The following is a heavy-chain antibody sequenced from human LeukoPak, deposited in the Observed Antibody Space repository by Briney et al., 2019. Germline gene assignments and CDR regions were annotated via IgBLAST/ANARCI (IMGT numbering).Heavy chain of an antibody. J-gene: IGHJ6*02. CDR1: GYSISSSNW. CDR3: ARFWSGYYGRSYYYYGMDV. D-gene: IGHD3-3*01. CDR2: IYYSGST. Sequence: PSDTLSLTCAVSGYSISSSNWWGWIRPPPGKGLEWIGYIYYSGSTNYNPSLKSRVTISVDTSKNQFSLKLSSVTAADTAVYYCARFWSGYYGRSYYYYGMDVWGQGTTVTVSS. V-gene: IGHV4-28*01.